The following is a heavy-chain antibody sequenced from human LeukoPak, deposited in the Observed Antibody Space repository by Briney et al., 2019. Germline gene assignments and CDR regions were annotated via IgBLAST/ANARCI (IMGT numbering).Heavy chain of an antibody. Sequence: GGSLRLSCAASGFTFSSYEMNWVRQAPGKGLEWVSYISSICSTIYYADSVKGRFTISRDNDKNSLYLQMNSLRAEDTAVYYCACGRDGYNLNWGQGTLVTVSS. CDR3: ACGRDGYNLN. D-gene: IGHD5-24*01. V-gene: IGHV3-48*03. CDR1: GFTFSSYE. CDR2: ISSICSTI. J-gene: IGHJ4*02.